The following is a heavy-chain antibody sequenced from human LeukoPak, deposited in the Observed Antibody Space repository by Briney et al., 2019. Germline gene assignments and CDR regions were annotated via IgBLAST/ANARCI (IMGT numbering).Heavy chain of an antibody. Sequence: PSETLSLTCAVYGGSFSGYYWSWIRQPPGKGLEWIGEINHSGSTNYNPSLKSRVTISVDTSKNQFSLKLSSVTAADTAVYYRARVILYCTNGVCYGGGDFDYWGQGTLVTVSS. D-gene: IGHD2-8*01. V-gene: IGHV4-34*01. J-gene: IGHJ4*02. CDR2: INHSGST. CDR3: ARVILYCTNGVCYGGGDFDY. CDR1: GGSFSGYY.